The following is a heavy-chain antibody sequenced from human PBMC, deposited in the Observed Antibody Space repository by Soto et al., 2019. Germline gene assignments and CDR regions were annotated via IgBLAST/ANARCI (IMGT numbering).Heavy chain of an antibody. D-gene: IGHD6-13*01. CDR1: GGTFSTFG. Sequence: QVQLVQSGAEVKKPGSSVKVSCTASGGTFSTFGITWVRQAPGQGLEWMGGIIPMFGTAHYAQKFQGRVTITADESTRTVYMELSSLRSEDTAVYYCARDRERDAWYEDYWGQGTLVTVSS. CDR2: IIPMFGTA. CDR3: ARDRERDAWYEDY. J-gene: IGHJ4*02. V-gene: IGHV1-69*01.